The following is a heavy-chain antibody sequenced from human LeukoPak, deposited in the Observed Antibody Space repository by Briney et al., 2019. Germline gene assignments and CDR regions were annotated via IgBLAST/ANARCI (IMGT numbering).Heavy chain of an antibody. CDR1: GFTFSSYE. D-gene: IGHD1-1*01. V-gene: IGHV3-48*03. CDR3: ARVGYANEGPN. Sequence: GGSLRLSCAASGFTFSSYEMNWVRQAPGKGLEWVSYISSSGSTIYYADSVKGRFTISRDNAKNSLYLQMNSLRAEDTAVYYCARVGYANEGPNWGQGTLVTVSS. CDR2: ISSSGSTI. J-gene: IGHJ4*02.